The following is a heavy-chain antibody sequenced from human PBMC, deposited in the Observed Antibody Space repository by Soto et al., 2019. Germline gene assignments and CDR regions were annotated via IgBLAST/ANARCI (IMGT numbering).Heavy chain of an antibody. J-gene: IGHJ4*02. CDR3: AYAFDY. V-gene: IGHV4-59*08. D-gene: IGHD2-8*01. CDR1: GGSTSSYY. Sequence: PSETLSLTCTVSGGSTSSYYWSWIRQPPGKGLEWIGYIYYSGSTNYNPSLKSRVTISVDTSKNQFSLKLSSVTAADTAVYYCAYAFDYWGQGTLVTVSS. CDR2: IYYSGST.